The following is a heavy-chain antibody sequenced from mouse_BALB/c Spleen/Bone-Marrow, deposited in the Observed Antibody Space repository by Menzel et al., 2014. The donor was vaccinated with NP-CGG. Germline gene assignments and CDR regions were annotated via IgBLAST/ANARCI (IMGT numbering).Heavy chain of an antibody. CDR1: GYTLTDYW. V-gene: IGHV1-69*01. Sequence: QVQLKESGAELVMPGASVKMSCKASGYTLTDYWIHWVKQRPGQGLEWIGAIDTSDSYASYNQKFKGKATLTVDESSSTAYMQPNSLTSEDSAVYCCARKKRNYGNYYWFPYWGQGTLVTVSA. CDR3: ARKKRNYGNYYWFPY. J-gene: IGHJ3*01. D-gene: IGHD2-1*01. CDR2: IDTSDSYA.